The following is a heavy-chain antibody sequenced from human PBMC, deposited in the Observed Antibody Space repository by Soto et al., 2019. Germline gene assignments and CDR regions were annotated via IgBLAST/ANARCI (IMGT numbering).Heavy chain of an antibody. CDR2: ISYDGSNK. CDR1: GFTFSSYG. J-gene: IGHJ6*02. Sequence: GGSLRLSXAASGFTFSSYGMHWVRQAPGKGLEWVAVISYDGSNKYYADSVKGRFTISRDNSKNTLYLQMNSLRAEDTAVYYCAKVLSPGRGYCSSTSCPNYYYYYGMDVWGQGTTVTVSS. D-gene: IGHD2-2*01. CDR3: AKVLSPGRGYCSSTSCPNYYYYYGMDV. V-gene: IGHV3-30*18.